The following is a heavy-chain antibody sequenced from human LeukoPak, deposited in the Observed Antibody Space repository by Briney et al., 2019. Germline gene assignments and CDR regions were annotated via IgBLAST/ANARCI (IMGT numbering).Heavy chain of an antibody. CDR3: ASNGRYSSGWYGFDY. Sequence: PSETLSLTCTVSGGSISSYYWSWIRQPPGKGLEWIGYIYYSGSTNYNPSLKSRVTISVDTSKNQFSLKRSSVTAADTAVYYCASNGRYSSGWYGFDYWGQGTLVTVSS. CDR2: IYYSGST. V-gene: IGHV4-59*01. CDR1: GGSISSYY. J-gene: IGHJ4*02. D-gene: IGHD6-19*01.